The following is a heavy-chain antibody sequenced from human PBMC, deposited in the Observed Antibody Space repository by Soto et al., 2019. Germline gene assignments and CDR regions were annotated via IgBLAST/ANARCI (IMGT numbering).Heavy chain of an antibody. J-gene: IGHJ4*02. CDR3: ARWVEVSLDYFDS. D-gene: IGHD1-1*01. CDR1: GAYMINKYYY. CDR2: VFHTGRT. V-gene: IGHV4-30-4*01. Sequence: SETLSLTCIAWGAYMINKYYYWSWVRQTPGKVLEWIGHVFHTGRTYYNPSLKGRVAILVDTSRNHFSLNLNSMTVADAAVYYCARWVEVSLDYFDSWGQG.